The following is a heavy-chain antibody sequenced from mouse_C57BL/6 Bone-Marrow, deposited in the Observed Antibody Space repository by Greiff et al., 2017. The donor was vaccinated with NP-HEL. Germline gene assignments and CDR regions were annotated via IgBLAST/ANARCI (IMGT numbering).Heavy chain of an antibody. J-gene: IGHJ2*01. CDR1: GFTFSSYG. Sequence: EVKVVESGGDLVKPGGSLKLSCAASGFTFSSYGMSWVRQTPDKRLEWVATISSGGSYTYYPDSVKGRFTISRDNAKNTLYRQMSRLKSEDTAMYYCARKGGGNLHFDYWGQGTTLTVSS. CDR2: ISSGGSYT. D-gene: IGHD1-1*02. CDR3: ARKGGGNLHFDY. V-gene: IGHV5-6*01.